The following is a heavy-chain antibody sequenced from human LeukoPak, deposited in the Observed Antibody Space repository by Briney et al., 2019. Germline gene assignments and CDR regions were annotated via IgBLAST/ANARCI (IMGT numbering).Heavy chain of an antibody. V-gene: IGHV1-46*01. D-gene: IGHD2-2*01. CDR2: INPSGGST. J-gene: IGHJ5*02. Sequence: GASVKVSCKASGYTLTSYYMHWVRQAPGQGLEWMGIINPSGGSTSYAQKFQGRVTMTRDTSTSTVYMELSSLRSEDTAVYYCARGLVPAAMAYRNWFDPWGQGTLVTVSS. CDR1: GYTLTSYY. CDR3: ARGLVPAAMAYRNWFDP.